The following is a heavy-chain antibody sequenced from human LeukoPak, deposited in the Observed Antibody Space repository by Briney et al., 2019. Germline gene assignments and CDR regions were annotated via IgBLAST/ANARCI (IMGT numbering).Heavy chain of an antibody. CDR1: GFTFRRYW. J-gene: IGHJ4*02. CDR3: AANGGPFDF. Sequence: GGSLRLSCAASGFTFRRYWMSWARQASGKGLEWVANIKQDGSEKYYVDSVKGRFTISRDNAKNSLYLQMNSLRAEDTAVYYCAANGGPFDFWGQGTLVTVSS. CDR2: IKQDGSEK. D-gene: IGHD4-23*01. V-gene: IGHV3-7*05.